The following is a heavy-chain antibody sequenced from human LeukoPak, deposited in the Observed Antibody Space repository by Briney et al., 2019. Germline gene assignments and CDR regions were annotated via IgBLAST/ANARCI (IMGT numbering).Heavy chain of an antibody. D-gene: IGHD6-19*01. Sequence: PGGSLRLSCAAPGFIFDNYAIHWVRQAPGKGLEWVSLISGDGGSTFYADSVRGRFTISRDNTRKSLSLQMISLRSEDTALYYCARESETSGWYDYWGQGTLVTVSS. CDR1: GFIFDNYA. J-gene: IGHJ4*02. CDR3: ARESETSGWYDY. V-gene: IGHV3-43*02. CDR2: ISGDGGST.